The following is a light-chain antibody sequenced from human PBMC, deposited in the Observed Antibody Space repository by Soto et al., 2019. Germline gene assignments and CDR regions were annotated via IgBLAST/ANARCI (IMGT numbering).Light chain of an antibody. J-gene: IGKJ1*01. CDR1: QSVSSSY. Sequence: EIALTQSPGTLSLSPGERATLSCRASQSVSSSYLAWYQQKPGQAPRLLIFGASTRATGIPDRFSGSGSGTDFTLTISTLEPEDFAVYYCQQYGSSPWTFGQGTKVEI. CDR3: QQYGSSPWT. V-gene: IGKV3-20*01. CDR2: GAS.